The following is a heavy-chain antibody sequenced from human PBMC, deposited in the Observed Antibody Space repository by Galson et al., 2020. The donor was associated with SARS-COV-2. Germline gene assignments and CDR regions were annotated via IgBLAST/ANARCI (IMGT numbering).Heavy chain of an antibody. D-gene: IGHD3-9*01. Sequence: GGSLRLSCAASAFTFSSYGMHWVRQAPGKGLEWVAVIWYDGSNKYYADSGKGRFTISRDNSKNTLYLQMNSLRAEDTAVYYCARDAGYYDILRGGMDVWGQGTTVTVSS. CDR2: IWYDGSNK. J-gene: IGHJ6*02. CDR3: ARDAGYYDILRGGMDV. CDR1: AFTFSSYG. V-gene: IGHV3-33*01.